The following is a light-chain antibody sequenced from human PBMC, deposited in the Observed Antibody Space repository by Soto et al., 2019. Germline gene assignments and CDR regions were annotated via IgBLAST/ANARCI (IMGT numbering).Light chain of an antibody. V-gene: IGKV1-5*03. CDR3: QQYNSYWT. Sequence: DIQMTQSPSTLSASVGDRVTITCRASQSISSWLAWYQQKPGKAPKLLIYKASSLESGVPSRFSGSGSGTEFTLTISSLQPDDFATYSSQQYNSYWTFGQGTKVQIK. J-gene: IGKJ1*01. CDR1: QSISSW. CDR2: KAS.